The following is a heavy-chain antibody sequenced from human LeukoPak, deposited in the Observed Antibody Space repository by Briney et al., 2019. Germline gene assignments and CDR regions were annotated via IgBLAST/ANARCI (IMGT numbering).Heavy chain of an antibody. V-gene: IGHV3-30*03. CDR3: ARDRYSYGNAFDI. J-gene: IGHJ3*02. CDR2: ISYDGSNK. CDR1: GFTFSSYG. D-gene: IGHD5-18*01. Sequence: PGGSLRLSCAASGFTFSSYGMSWVRQAPGKGLEWVAVISYDGSNKYYADSVKGRFTISRDNSKNTLYLQMNSLRAEDTAVYYCARDRYSYGNAFDIWGQGTMVTVSS.